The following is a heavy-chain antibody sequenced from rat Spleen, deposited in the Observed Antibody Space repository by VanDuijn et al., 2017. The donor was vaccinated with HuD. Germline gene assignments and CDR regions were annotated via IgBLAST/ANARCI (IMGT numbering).Heavy chain of an antibody. CDR3: TTAGDYYYSGDVPFDY. D-gene: IGHD1-1*01. Sequence: EVQLVESGGGLVQPGRSLKLSCVASGFTFSNYGMHWVRQAPTKGLEWVASISPSGGSTYYRDSVKGRFTISRDNAKSSLYLQMDSLRSEDTATYYCTTAGDYYYSGDVPFDYWGQGVMVTVSS. CDR2: ISPSGGST. V-gene: IGHV5-19*01. J-gene: IGHJ2*01. CDR1: GFTFSNYG.